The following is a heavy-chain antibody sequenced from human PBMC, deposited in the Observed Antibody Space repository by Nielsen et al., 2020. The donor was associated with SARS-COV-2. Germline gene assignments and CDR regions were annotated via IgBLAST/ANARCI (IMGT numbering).Heavy chain of an antibody. V-gene: IGHV3-21*01. CDR1: GFTFSDYS. CDR2: ISYSDTYI. CDR3: ATVRSGWINDAFDI. J-gene: IGHJ3*02. D-gene: IGHD6-19*01. Sequence: GESLKISCAASGFTFSDYSMNWVRQAPGKGLEWVSSISGRISSISYSDTYIYYADSVKGRFTISRDDAKKSLFLQMNNMRAEDTALYYCATVRSGWINDAFDIWGQGTMVTVSS.